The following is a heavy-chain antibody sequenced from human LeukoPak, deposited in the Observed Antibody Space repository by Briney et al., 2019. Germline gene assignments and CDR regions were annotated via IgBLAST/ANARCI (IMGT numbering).Heavy chain of an antibody. Sequence: ASVKVSCKASGYTFTSYYMHLGRQAPGQGLEWMGIIDPSGGSRSYAQKFQGRVTMTRDTSTSTVYMELSSLRSEDTAVYYYWSPFDYGDSPYYWGQGTLVTVSS. CDR3: WSPFDYGDSPYY. V-gene: IGHV1-46*01. CDR1: GYTFTSYY. J-gene: IGHJ4*02. D-gene: IGHD4-17*01. CDR2: IDPSGGSR.